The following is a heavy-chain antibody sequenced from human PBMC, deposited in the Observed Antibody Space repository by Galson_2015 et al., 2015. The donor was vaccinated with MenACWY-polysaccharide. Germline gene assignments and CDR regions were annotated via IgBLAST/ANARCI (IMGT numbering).Heavy chain of an antibody. V-gene: IGHV3-48*01. D-gene: IGHD3-10*01. CDR3: AREARGFDY. CDR2: ISSSSGTM. J-gene: IGHJ4*02. CDR1: GFTFSSYN. Sequence: SLRLSCAASGFTFSSYNMNWVRQAPGKGLGWVSYISSSSGTMYYVDSVKGRFTTSRDNAKNSLYLQMNSLRAEDTAVYYCAREARGFDYWGQGILVTVSS.